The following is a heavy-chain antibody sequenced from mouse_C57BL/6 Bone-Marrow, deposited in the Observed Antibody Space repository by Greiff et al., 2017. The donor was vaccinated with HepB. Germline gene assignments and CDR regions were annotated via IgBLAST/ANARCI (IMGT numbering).Heavy chain of an antibody. CDR3: ARPITAAYWYFDV. V-gene: IGHV1-26*01. J-gene: IGHJ1*03. Sequence: VQLQQSGPELVKPGASVKISCKASGYTFTDYYMNWVKQSHGKSLEWIGDINPNNGGTSYNQKFKGKATLTVDKSSSTAYMELRGLTSEDSAVYYCARPITAAYWYFDVWGTGTTVTVSA. D-gene: IGHD1-2*01. CDR2: INPNNGGT. CDR1: GYTFTDYY.